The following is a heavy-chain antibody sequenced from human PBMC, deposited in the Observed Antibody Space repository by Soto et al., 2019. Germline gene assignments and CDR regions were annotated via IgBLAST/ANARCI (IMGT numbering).Heavy chain of an antibody. D-gene: IGHD5-12*01. Sequence: QVQLKEAGPGLVKPSQTLSLTCTVSGGSIDSSHFWSWIRQQPGKGLEWIGYIDYSSSTYYNPSLKSRVIISSDASANQYSLRLSSVTAAHTAVFFCERGWRDGYTGLYYFYHWGQGTLVNVSS. J-gene: IGHJ4*02. CDR2: IDYSSST. CDR1: GGSIDSSHF. V-gene: IGHV4-31*03. CDR3: ERGWRDGYTGLYYFYH.